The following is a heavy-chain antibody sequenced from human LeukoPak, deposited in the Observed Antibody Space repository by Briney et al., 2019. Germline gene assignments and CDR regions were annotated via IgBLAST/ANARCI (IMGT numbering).Heavy chain of an antibody. CDR3: ARDLYRLRDSSGPDAFDI. D-gene: IGHD3-22*01. V-gene: IGHV4-30-4*08. CDR2: IFYSVST. Sequence: SQTLSLTCTVSGGSISSGDYYWNWIRQPPGKGLEWIGYIFYSVSTHYNPSLKSRFTISLDTSKNQFSLKLSSVTAADTAVYYCARDLYRLRDSSGPDAFDIWGQGTMVTVSS. J-gene: IGHJ3*02. CDR1: GGSISSGDYY.